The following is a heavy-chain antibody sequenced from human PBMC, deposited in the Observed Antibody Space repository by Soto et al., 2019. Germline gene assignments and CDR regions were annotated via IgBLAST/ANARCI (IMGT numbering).Heavy chain of an antibody. CDR2: IIPIFGTA. CDR3: ARASNNLLYFDY. CDR1: GGTFSSYA. D-gene: IGHD2-8*01. J-gene: IGHJ4*02. Sequence: PSVKVSCKASGGTFSSYAISWVRQAPGQGLEWMGGIIPIFGTANYAQKFQGRVTITADESTSTAYMELSSLRSEDTAVYYCARASNNLLYFDYWGQGTLVTVSS. V-gene: IGHV1-69*13.